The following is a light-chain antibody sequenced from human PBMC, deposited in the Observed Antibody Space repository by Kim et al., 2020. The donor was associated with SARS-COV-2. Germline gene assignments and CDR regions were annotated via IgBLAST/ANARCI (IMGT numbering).Light chain of an antibody. V-gene: IGLV3-19*01. Sequence: RSTCKGDGIRRNYENWCQQKPEQAPVLVIYDKNNRPSGIPDRFSGSCSGNTASLTTTGAQAEDEADYYCNSRDSSSNHVVFGGGTQLTVL. J-gene: IGLJ2*01. CDR3: NSRDSSSNHVV. CDR2: DKN. CDR1: GIRRNY.